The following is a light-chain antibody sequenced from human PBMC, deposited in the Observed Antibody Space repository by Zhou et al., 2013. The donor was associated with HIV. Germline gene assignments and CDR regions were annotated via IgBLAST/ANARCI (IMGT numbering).Light chain of an antibody. Sequence: DIQLTQSPSSLSASVGDRVTITCRTSQSISTYLNWYQQKPGQAPKVLISAASSLQSGVPSRFSGSGSGTDFTLTITSLQPEDFATYFCQQYDTYPWTFGQGTKVEIK. CDR1: QSISTY. CDR3: QQYDTYPWT. J-gene: IGKJ1*01. V-gene: IGKV1-16*01. CDR2: AAS.